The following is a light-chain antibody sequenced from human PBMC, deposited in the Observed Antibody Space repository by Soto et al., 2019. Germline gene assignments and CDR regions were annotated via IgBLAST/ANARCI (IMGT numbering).Light chain of an antibody. Sequence: QSALTQPASVSGSPGQSITISCTGTSSDVGGYNYVSWFQQHPGKVPKLMIYEVSSRPPGVSNRFSGSKSGNTASLTISGLQAEDEADYYCSSYTSRSTLDYVFGSGTKLTVL. CDR3: SSYTSRSTLDYV. CDR2: EVS. V-gene: IGLV2-14*01. CDR1: SSDVGGYNY. J-gene: IGLJ1*01.